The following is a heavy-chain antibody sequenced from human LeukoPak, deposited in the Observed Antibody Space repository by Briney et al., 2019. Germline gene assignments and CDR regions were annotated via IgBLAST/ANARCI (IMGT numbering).Heavy chain of an antibody. CDR1: GFIFSSYA. CDR3: ARDSNRYCSGGSCYLGDY. J-gene: IGHJ4*02. V-gene: IGHV3-30*04. CDR2: ISYDGSNK. Sequence: GGSLRLSCAASGFIFSSYAMHWVRQAPGKGLEWVAVISYDGSNKYYADSVKGRFTISRDNSKNTLYLQMNSLRAEDTAVYYCARDSNRYCSGGSCYLGDYWGQGTLVTVSS. D-gene: IGHD2-15*01.